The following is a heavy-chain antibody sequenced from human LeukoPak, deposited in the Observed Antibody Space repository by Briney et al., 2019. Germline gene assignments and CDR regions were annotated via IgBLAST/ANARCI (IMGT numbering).Heavy chain of an antibody. J-gene: IGHJ6*02. D-gene: IGHD4-11*01. V-gene: IGHV1-69*04. CDR3: ARDHPDSSGNYYYGMDV. Sequence: ASVKVSCKASGGTFSSYAISWVRQAPGQGLEWMGRIIPILGIANYAQKFQGRVTITADKSTSTAYMELSSLRSEDTAVYYCARDHPDSSGNYYYGMDVWGQGTTVTVS. CDR2: IIPILGIA. CDR1: GGTFSSYA.